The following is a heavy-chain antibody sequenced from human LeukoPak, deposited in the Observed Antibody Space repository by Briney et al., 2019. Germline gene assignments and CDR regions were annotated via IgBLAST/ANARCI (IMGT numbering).Heavy chain of an antibody. V-gene: IGHV4-59*01. CDR1: GGSISSYY. D-gene: IGHD3-16*01. Sequence: SETLSLTCTVSGGSISSYYWSWIRQPPGKGLEWIGYIYYSGSTNYNPSLKSRVTISVDTSKNQFSLKLSSVTAADTAVYYCAKDRGRVFDYWGQGTLVTVSS. CDR2: IYYSGST. CDR3: AKDRGRVFDY. J-gene: IGHJ4*02.